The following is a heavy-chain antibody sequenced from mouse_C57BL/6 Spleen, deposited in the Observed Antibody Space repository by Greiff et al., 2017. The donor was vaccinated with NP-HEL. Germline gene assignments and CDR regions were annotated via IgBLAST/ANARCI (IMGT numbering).Heavy chain of an antibody. V-gene: IGHV1-81*01. CDR3: ARGGTANYCDY. CDR2: ISPRSCNT. Sequence: QVQLKQSGAELARPGASVNLSCRSSGYPFTSCDMRCVKQNPGQGLEWIGDISPRSCNTYYNEKFKGKATLTADNSSSTAYMELRSLTSEDSAVYFCARGGTANYCDYWGQGTTLTVSS. J-gene: IGHJ2*01. CDR1: GYPFTSCD. D-gene: IGHD1-2*01.